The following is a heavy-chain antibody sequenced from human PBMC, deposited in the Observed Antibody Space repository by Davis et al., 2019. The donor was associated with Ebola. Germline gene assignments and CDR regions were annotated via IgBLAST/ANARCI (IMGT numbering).Heavy chain of an antibody. V-gene: IGHV1-69*13. CDR2: IIPIFGTA. CDR3: ARDAHYGSGSLPFDY. J-gene: IGHJ4*02. D-gene: IGHD3-10*01. CDR1: GGTFSSYA. Sequence: SVKVSCKASGGTFSSYAISWVRQAPGQGLEWMGGIIPIFGTANYAQKFQGRVTITADESTSTAYMELSSLRSEDTAVYYCARDAHYGSGSLPFDYWGQGTLVTVSS.